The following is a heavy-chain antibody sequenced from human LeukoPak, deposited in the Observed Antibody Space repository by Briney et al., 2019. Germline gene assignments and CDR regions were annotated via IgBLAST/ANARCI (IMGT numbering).Heavy chain of an antibody. CDR2: IWYDGSNK. CDR1: GFTFSSYG. CDR3: ARVNCSGGSCYHDY. Sequence: GGSLRLSCAASGFTFSSYGMHWVRQAPGKGLEWVAVIWYDGSNKYYADSEKGRFTISRDNSKNTLYLQMNSLRAEDTAVYYCARVNCSGGSCYHDYWGQGTLVTVSS. J-gene: IGHJ4*02. V-gene: IGHV3-33*01. D-gene: IGHD2-15*01.